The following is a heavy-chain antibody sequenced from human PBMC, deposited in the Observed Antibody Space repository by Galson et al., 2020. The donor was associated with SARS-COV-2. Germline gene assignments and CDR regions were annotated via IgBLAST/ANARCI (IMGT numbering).Heavy chain of an antibody. Sequence: SETLSLTCAVSGYSISSGYYWGWIRQPPGKWLEWIGSIYHSGSTYYNPSLKSRVTISVDTSKNQFSLKLSSVTAADTAVYYCAKGGSLEMATIPFDYWGQGTLVTVSS. D-gene: IGHD5-12*01. J-gene: IGHJ4*02. CDR1: GYSISSGYY. V-gene: IGHV4-38-2*01. CDR3: AKGGSLEMATIPFDY. CDR2: IYHSGST.